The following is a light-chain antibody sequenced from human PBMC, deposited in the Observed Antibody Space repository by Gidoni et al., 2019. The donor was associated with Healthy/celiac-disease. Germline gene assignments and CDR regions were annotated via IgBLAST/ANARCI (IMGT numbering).Light chain of an antibody. J-gene: IGLJ2*01. CDR3: CSYAGSVV. V-gene: IGLV2-23*01. CDR2: EGS. CDR1: NSDVGSYNL. Sequence: QSALTQPASVSGSPGQSITISCTGTNSDVGSYNLVSWYQQHPGKAPKPMIYEGSKRPSGVSNRFSGCKSGNTASLTISGLQAEDEADYYCCSYAGSVVFGGGTKLTVL.